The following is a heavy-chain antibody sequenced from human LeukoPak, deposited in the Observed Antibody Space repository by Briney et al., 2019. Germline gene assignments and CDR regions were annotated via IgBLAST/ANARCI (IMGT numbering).Heavy chain of an antibody. CDR1: GFTFSSYS. Sequence: PGGSLRLSCAASGFTFSSYSMNWVRQAPGKGLEWVSYISSSSSTIYYADSVKGRFTISRDNAKNSLYLQMNSLRAEDTAVYYCAREGTNRYDAFDIWGQGTMVTVSS. CDR3: AREGTNRYDAFDI. J-gene: IGHJ3*02. V-gene: IGHV3-48*04. D-gene: IGHD1-14*01. CDR2: ISSSSSTI.